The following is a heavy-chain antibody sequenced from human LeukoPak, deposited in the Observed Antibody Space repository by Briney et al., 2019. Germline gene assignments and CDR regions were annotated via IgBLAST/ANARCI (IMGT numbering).Heavy chain of an antibody. CDR3: AKGRYSSNWAPFDP. CDR2: ISSSSSYI. Sequence: GGSLRLSCAASGFTFSSYSMNWVRQAPGKGLEWVSSISSSSSYIYYADSVKGRFTISRDNAKNTLSLQMNNLRAEDTAIYYCAKGRYSSNWAPFDPWGQGTLVTVSS. V-gene: IGHV3-21*04. D-gene: IGHD4-11*01. CDR1: GFTFSSYS. J-gene: IGHJ5*02.